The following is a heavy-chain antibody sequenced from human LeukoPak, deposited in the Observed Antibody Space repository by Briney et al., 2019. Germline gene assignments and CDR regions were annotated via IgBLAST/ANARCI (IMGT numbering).Heavy chain of an antibody. CDR1: GDSVSSNSAA. Sequence: SQTLSLTCAISGDSVSSNSAAWNWIRQSPSRALEWLGRTYYRSKWYNDYAVSVKSRITINPDTSKNQFSLQLNSVTPEDTAVYYCAKSEVPAAIPALMMSAFDIWGQGTMVTVSS. V-gene: IGHV6-1*01. D-gene: IGHD2-2*02. CDR2: TYYRSKWYN. CDR3: AKSEVPAAIPALMMSAFDI. J-gene: IGHJ3*02.